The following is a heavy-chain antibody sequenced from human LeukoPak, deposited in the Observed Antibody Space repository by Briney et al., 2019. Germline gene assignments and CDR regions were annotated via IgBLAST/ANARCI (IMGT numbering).Heavy chain of an antibody. CDR1: GGSISSYY. CDR3: ARHHSSGKWNWFDP. Sequence: PSETLSLTCTVSGGSISSYYWSWIRQPPGKGLEWIGYIYYSGSTNYNPSLKSRVTISVDTSKNQFSLKLSSVTAADTAVYYCARHHSSGKWNWFDPWGQGTLVTVSS. J-gene: IGHJ5*02. CDR2: IYYSGST. V-gene: IGHV4-59*08. D-gene: IGHD3-22*01.